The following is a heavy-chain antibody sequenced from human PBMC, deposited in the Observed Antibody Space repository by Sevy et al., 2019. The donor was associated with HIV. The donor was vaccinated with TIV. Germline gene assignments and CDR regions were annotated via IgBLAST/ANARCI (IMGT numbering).Heavy chain of an antibody. Sequence: SETLSLTCTVSGGSISSGGYYWSWIRQHPGKGLEWIGYIYYRGSSYYNPSLKSRVTISVVTSKNQFSLKLSSVTAADTAVYYCARGGGTMVRGIITEPRDGMDVWGQGTTVTASS. D-gene: IGHD3-10*01. CDR3: ARGGGTMVRGIITEPRDGMDV. V-gene: IGHV4-31*03. CDR1: GGSISSGGYY. J-gene: IGHJ6*02. CDR2: IYYRGSS.